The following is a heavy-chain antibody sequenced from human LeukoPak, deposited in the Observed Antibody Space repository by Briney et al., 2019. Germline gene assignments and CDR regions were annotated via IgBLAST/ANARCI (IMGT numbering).Heavy chain of an antibody. Sequence: GGSLRLSCAASGFTFSSYNMNWVRQAPGKWLDWVSSITGSSSSIYYADSLQGRFTISRDNAKNSLYLQMNSLRAEDTAVYYCARGGNWFDPWGQGTLVTVSS. D-gene: IGHD3-16*01. J-gene: IGHJ5*02. V-gene: IGHV3-21*01. CDR2: ITGSSSSI. CDR1: GFTFSSYN. CDR3: ARGGNWFDP.